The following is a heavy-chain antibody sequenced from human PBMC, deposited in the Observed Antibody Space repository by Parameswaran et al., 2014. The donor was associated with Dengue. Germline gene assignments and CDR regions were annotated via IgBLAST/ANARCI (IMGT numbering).Heavy chain of an antibody. V-gene: IGHV1-2*06. Sequence: WVRQAPGQGLEWMGRINPNSGSTYYAQKFQGRVTMTRDTSITTAYLDLSRLTSGDTAVYYCAREFYYTGSLYYYGGYFDHWGQGTLVTVSS. J-gene: IGHJ4*02. CDR3: AREFYYTGSLYYYGGYFDH. CDR2: INPNSGST. D-gene: IGHD3-22*01.